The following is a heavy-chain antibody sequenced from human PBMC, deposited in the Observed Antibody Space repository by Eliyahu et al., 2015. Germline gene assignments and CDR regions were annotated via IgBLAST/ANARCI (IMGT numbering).Heavy chain of an antibody. CDR2: IRNKVNSYTM. CDR1: GFXFSDXN. D-gene: IGHD2-21*01. J-gene: IGHJ4*02. V-gene: IGHV3-72*01. CDR3: IRDRIVPGDKYYLDY. Sequence: EVQLVESGGGLVRPGGSLRLXCAASGFXFSDXNMDXVRQAPGKGXGXVARIRNKVNSYTMEYAASVKGRFTXSRDDLKKSLYLQMNSLETEDTAVYYCIRDRIVPGDKYYLDYWGQGTLVTVSS.